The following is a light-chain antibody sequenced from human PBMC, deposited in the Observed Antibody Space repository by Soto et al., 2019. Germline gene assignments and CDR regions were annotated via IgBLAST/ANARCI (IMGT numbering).Light chain of an antibody. CDR1: QGNNTY. V-gene: IGKV1-9*01. CDR3: QQFNSYPRT. CDR2: AAS. J-gene: IGKJ1*01. Sequence: DIQLTQSPSFLSASVGDRVSITCRASQGNNTYLVWYQQKPGKAPKLLIYAASTLQSGVPPRFSGNGSGTEFTLTISSLQPEDFATYYCQQFNSYPRTFGQGTKVEIK.